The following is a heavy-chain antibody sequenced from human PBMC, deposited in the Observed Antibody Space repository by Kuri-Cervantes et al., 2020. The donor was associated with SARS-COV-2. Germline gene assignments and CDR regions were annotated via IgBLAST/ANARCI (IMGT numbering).Heavy chain of an antibody. CDR2: IYYSGST. V-gene: IGHV4-38-2*01. CDR3: ARHGYGSSHLNNWFDP. J-gene: IGHJ5*02. D-gene: IGHD2-2*03. Sequence: SETLSLTCAVSGYSISSGYYWGWIRQPPGKGLEWIGSIYYSGSTYYNPSLKSRVTISVDTSKNQFSLKLSSVAAADTAVYYCARHGYGSSHLNNWFDPWGQGTLVTVSS. CDR1: GYSISSGYY.